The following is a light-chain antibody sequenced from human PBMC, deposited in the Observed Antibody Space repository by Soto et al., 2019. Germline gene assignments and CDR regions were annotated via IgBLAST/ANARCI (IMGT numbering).Light chain of an antibody. V-gene: IGLV7-43*01. Sequence: QAVVTQEPSLTVSPGGTVTLTCASSTGAVTSGYYPNWFQQKPGQAPRALIYNTSNKHSWTPARFSGSLLGCKAALTLSGVQPEDEAEYYCLLYYGGAQVFGGGTKLTVL. CDR2: NTS. CDR1: TGAVTSGYY. CDR3: LLYYGGAQV. J-gene: IGLJ2*01.